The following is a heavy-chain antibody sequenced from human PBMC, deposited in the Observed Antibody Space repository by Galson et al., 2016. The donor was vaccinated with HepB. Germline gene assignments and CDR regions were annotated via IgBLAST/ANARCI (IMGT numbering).Heavy chain of an antibody. V-gene: IGHV6-1*01. J-gene: IGHJ4*02. CDR2: TYYRSEWHF. Sequence: ISGDSVSSNSAGWYWIRQSPSRGLEWLGRTYYRSEWHFDYAESVKSRITINPDTAKNQFSLQLNSVTPEDAAIYYCARSYLLGRGFGSWGQGTLVTVSS. CDR1: GDSVSSNSAG. D-gene: IGHD7-27*01. CDR3: ARSYLLGRGFGS.